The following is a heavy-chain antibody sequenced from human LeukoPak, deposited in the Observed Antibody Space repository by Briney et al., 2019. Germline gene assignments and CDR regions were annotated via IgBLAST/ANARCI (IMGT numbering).Heavy chain of an antibody. Sequence: SGGSLRLSCAASGFIFNNYGLIWVRQVPGEGLEWVSAISNDGGGTNYADFVKGRFTISRDNSKNTLFLQMNSLRAEDTALYYCAKGSSGYFVDLWGQGTLVTVSS. V-gene: IGHV3-23*01. D-gene: IGHD3-22*01. CDR3: AKGSSGYFVDL. CDR2: ISNDGGGT. CDR1: GFIFNNYG. J-gene: IGHJ5*02.